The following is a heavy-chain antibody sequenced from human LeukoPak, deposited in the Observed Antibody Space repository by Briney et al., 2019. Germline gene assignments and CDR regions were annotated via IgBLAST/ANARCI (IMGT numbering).Heavy chain of an antibody. D-gene: IGHD2-2*01. J-gene: IGHJ4*02. CDR2: ISVNHDTK. CDR3: ARDGTSTDDY. Sequence: ASVRVSCKTSGYTFINFGINGVRQAPGQGLAWRGWISVNHDTKNYGQKSQGRLTVPTASSTSTAYMEMRNLRFDDAAVYYCARDGTSTDDYWGPGTLVTVSS. V-gene: IGHV1-18*01. CDR1: GYTFINFG.